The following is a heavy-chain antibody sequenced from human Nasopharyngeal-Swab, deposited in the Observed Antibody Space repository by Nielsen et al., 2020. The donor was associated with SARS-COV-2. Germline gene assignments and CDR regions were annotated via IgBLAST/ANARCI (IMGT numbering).Heavy chain of an antibody. CDR2: IHPSGGT. CDR1: GGAFSGFY. Sequence: SETLSLTCAVYGGAFSGFYWSWIRQSPGEGLEWIGEIHPSGGTDYNPSLKSRVSMSVDTSKNQVFLKLKAVTAADTGLYYCARGRRERAPRYYYYGMDVWGQGTTVSVS. CDR3: ARGRRERAPRYYYYGMDV. V-gene: IGHV4-34*01. D-gene: IGHD1-1*01. J-gene: IGHJ6*02.